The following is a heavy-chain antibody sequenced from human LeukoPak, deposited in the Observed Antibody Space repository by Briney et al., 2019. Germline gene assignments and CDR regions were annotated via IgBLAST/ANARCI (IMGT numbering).Heavy chain of an antibody. D-gene: IGHD1-1*01. V-gene: IGHV4-39*01. CDR3: ARHERLEYFHH. J-gene: IGHJ1*01. CDR2: IYYSGST. Sequence: SETLSLTCTVSGNSVNSSDYCWGWIRQPPGKGLEWIGSIYYSGSTYYKPSLKSRVTISVDTSKNQFSLKLTSVTAADTAVYYCARHERLEYFHHWGQGTLVTVSS. CDR1: GNSVNSSDYC.